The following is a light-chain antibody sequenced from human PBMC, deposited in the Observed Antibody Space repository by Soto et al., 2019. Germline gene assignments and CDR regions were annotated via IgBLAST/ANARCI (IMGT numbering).Light chain of an antibody. J-gene: IGKJ2*01. CDR2: DAF. CDR1: QSVSSY. Sequence: EIVLTQSPATLSLSPGERATLSCRASQSVSSYLAWYQQKAGQAPRLLIYDAFNRATGIPARFSGSGSGTDFTLTISSLEPEDFAIYYCHQRSNWPQTFGQGTKLEIK. V-gene: IGKV3-11*01. CDR3: HQRSNWPQT.